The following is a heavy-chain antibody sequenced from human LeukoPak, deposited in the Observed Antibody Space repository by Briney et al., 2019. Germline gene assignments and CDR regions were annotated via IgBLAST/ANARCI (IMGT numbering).Heavy chain of an antibody. J-gene: IGHJ4*02. CDR1: SGSFSGYY. CDR3: AASPWFGIYPDY. D-gene: IGHD3-10*01. Sequence: SSETLSLTCAVYSGSFSGYYWTWFRQPPGKGLEWIGEFNHSWGAKYNPSFKSRVTISVDTSNNHLSLSLNSVTAADTAVYYCAASPWFGIYPDYWGQGGLVTVSS. CDR2: FNHSWGA. V-gene: IGHV4-34*01.